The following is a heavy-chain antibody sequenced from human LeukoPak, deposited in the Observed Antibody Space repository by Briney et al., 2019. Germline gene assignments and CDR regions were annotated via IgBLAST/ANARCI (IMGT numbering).Heavy chain of an antibody. V-gene: IGHV3-23*01. CDR3: ARERERRITMVRGVIPDAFDI. D-gene: IGHD3-10*01. CDR2: ISGSGGST. CDR1: GFTFSTYA. J-gene: IGHJ3*02. Sequence: GGSLRLSCAASGFTFSTYAMSWVRQAPGKGLEWVSAISGSGGSTYYADSVKGRFTISRDNSKNTLYLQMNSLRAEDTAVYYCARERERRITMVRGVIPDAFDIWGQGTMVTVSS.